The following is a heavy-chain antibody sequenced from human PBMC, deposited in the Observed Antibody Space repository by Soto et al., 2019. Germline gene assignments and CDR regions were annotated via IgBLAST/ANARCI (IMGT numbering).Heavy chain of an antibody. D-gene: IGHD3-10*01. V-gene: IGHV4-39*01. CDR1: GGSISSSGNY. Sequence: PSETLSLTCTVSGGSISSSGNYWGWIRQPPGKGLEWIGSIYYSGSNYYNPSLKSRVTISVDTSKNQFSLKLSSVTAADTAVYYCARSTGSYYNVAFDYWGQGTLVTVSS. CDR2: IYYSGSN. CDR3: ARSTGSYYNVAFDY. J-gene: IGHJ4*02.